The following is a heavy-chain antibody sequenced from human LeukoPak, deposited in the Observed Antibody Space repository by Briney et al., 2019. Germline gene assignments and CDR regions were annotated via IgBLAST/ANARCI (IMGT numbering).Heavy chain of an antibody. CDR1: GGSISSGDYY. CDR2: IYYSGST. D-gene: IGHD3-3*01. Sequence: SETLSLTCTVSGGSISSGDYYWSWIRQPPGKGLEWIGYIYYSGSTYYNPSLKSRVTISVDTSKNQFSLKLSSVTAADTAVYYCARHNNYDFWSGYYGPFDPWGQGTLVTVSS. J-gene: IGHJ5*02. V-gene: IGHV4-30-4*08. CDR3: ARHNNYDFWSGYYGPFDP.